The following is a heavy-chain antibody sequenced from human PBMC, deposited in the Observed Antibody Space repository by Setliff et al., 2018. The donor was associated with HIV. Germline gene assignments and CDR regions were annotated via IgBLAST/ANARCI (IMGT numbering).Heavy chain of an antibody. J-gene: IGHJ4*02. CDR2: LYSSGRT. CDR1: GASISSSSYS. D-gene: IGHD6-13*01. Sequence: SETLSLTCSVSGASISSSSYSWGWIRQPPGKGLEWIGSLYSSGRTYYKSSLKSRVTISVDTSRNQISLRLDPLTAADTAIYYCAGSYGSSWFGPFDYWGQGTLVTVSS. V-gene: IGHV4-39*01. CDR3: AGSYGSSWFGPFDY.